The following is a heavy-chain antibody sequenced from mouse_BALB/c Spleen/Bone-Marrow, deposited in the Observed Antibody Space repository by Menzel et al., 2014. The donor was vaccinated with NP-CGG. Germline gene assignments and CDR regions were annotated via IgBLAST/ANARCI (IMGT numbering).Heavy chain of an antibody. CDR2: IRLKSNNYAT. J-gene: IGHJ2*01. Sequence: EVKLVESGGGLVQPGGSMKLSCVASGFTFSNYWMNWVRPSPEKGLEWVAEIRLKSNNYATHYAESVKGRFTISRDDSKSSVYLQMNNLRAEDTGIYYCTRGYYYGSSYVFDYWGQGTTLTVSS. V-gene: IGHV6-6*02. CDR1: GFTFSNYW. D-gene: IGHD1-1*01. CDR3: TRGYYYGSSYVFDY.